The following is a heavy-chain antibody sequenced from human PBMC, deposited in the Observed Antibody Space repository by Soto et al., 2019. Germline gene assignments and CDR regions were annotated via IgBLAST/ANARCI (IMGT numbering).Heavy chain of an antibody. J-gene: IGHJ4*02. CDR1: GFTFGSYS. CDR2: ISQNSGTI. V-gene: IGHV3-48*02. Sequence: GGSLRLSCAASGFTFGSYSMTWVRQAPGKGLEWISYISQNSGTITYADSVQGRFTISRDNAKNSLSLQMNSLRDEDTAVYYCARDRDHAFAYWGQGILVTVSS. CDR3: ARDRDHAFAY. D-gene: IGHD2-21*02.